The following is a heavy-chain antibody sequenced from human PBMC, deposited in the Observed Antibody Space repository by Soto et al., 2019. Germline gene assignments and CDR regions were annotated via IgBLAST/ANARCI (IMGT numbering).Heavy chain of an antibody. J-gene: IGHJ6*03. Sequence: ASVKVSCQASGYTFTGYYVHWVRQAPGQGLEWMGWINPNSGGTNYAQKFQGWVTMTRDTSISTAYMELSRLRSDDTAVYYCARESRVDFWSGYVYYYYYYMDVWGKGTTVTVSS. CDR2: INPNSGGT. V-gene: IGHV1-2*04. CDR3: ARESRVDFWSGYVYYYYYYMDV. D-gene: IGHD3-3*01. CDR1: GYTFTGYY.